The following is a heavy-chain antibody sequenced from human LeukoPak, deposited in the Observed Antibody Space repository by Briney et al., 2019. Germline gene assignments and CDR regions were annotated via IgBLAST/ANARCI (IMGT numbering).Heavy chain of an antibody. D-gene: IGHD2-15*01. CDR2: IYTRGST. Sequence: SETLSLTCTVPGGSINNYYWSWIRQPAGKGLEWIGRIYTRGSTNYHPSLKSRVTMSVDTSKNQFSLKLSSVTAADTAVYYCARGRYCSADICSGGDAFDIWGQGTMVSVSS. CDR1: GGSINNYY. CDR3: ARGRYCSADICSGGDAFDI. J-gene: IGHJ3*02. V-gene: IGHV4-4*07.